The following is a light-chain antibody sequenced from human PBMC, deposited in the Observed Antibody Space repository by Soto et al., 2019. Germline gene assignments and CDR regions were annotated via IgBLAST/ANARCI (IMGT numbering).Light chain of an antibody. Sequence: IVLTQSPGTLSLSPGERATLSFRASQSVSNNYVAWYQQKPGQAPRLLISDASNRATGIPARFSGSGSGTDFTLTISRLEPDDFGVYFCQQYSALPMTFGQGTRLEIK. CDR3: QQYSALPMT. J-gene: IGKJ5*01. CDR2: DAS. V-gene: IGKV3-20*01. CDR1: QSVSNNY.